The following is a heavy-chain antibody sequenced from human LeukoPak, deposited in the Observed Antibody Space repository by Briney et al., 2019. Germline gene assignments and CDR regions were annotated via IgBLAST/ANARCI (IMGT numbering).Heavy chain of an antibody. Sequence: LPGGSLRLSCAASGFTFSSYAMSWVRQAPGKGLEWVSAISGSGGSTYYADSVKGRFTISRDNSKNTLYLQMNSLRAEDTAVYYCAKFRDYGDYVRYGMDVWGQGTTVTVSS. CDR2: ISGSGGST. CDR3: AKFRDYGDYVRYGMDV. CDR1: GFTFSSYA. J-gene: IGHJ6*02. V-gene: IGHV3-23*01. D-gene: IGHD4-17*01.